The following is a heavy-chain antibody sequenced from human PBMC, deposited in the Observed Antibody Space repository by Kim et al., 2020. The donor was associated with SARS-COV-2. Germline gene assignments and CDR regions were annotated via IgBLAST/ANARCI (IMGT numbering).Heavy chain of an antibody. J-gene: IGHJ3*02. D-gene: IGHD2-2*01. CDR3: AREDTYHDAFDI. Sequence: NYNPALKSRVHICIHTSKNQYSLKLSSVTAADTAVYYCAREDTYHDAFDIWGKGTMVTVSS. V-gene: IGHV4-34*01.